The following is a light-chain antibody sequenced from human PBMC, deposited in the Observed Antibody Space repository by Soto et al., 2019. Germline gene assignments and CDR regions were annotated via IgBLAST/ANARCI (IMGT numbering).Light chain of an antibody. CDR3: QQRSNCAFT. V-gene: IGKV3-11*01. J-gene: IGKJ4*01. CDR2: DAS. Sequence: EIVLTQSPATLSLSPGERATLSCRASQSVSSDLAWYQQKPGQAPRLLIYDASNRATGIPARFSGSGSGTDCTLTISSLEPANFTVYYSQQRSNCAFTFGRGTNVEIK. CDR1: QSVSSD.